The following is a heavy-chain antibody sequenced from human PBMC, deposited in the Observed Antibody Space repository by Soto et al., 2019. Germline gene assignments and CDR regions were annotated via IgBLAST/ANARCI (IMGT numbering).Heavy chain of an antibody. CDR2: IYYSGST. Sequence: PSETLSLTCTVSGGSIRSYYWSWIRQPPGKGLEWIGYIYYSGSTNYNPSLKSRVTISVDTSKNQFSLKLSSVTAADTAVYYCARGLELRSDIVVVVAATFFDYWGQGTLVTVSS. CDR1: GGSIRSYY. D-gene: IGHD2-15*01. V-gene: IGHV4-59*01. CDR3: ARGLELRSDIVVVVAATFFDY. J-gene: IGHJ4*02.